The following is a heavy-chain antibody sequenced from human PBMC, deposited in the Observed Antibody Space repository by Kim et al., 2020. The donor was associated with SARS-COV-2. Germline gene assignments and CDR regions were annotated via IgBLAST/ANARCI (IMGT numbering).Heavy chain of an antibody. D-gene: IGHD5-18*01. Sequence: YAQTFQGRVTITADKSTSTAYMELSSLRSEDTAVYYCASDVDTAMGGFDYWGQGTLVTVSS. V-gene: IGHV1-69*04. CDR3: ASDVDTAMGGFDY. J-gene: IGHJ4*02.